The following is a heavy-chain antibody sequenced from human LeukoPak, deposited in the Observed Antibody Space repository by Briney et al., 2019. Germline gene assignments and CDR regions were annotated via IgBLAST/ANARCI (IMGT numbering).Heavy chain of an antibody. CDR1: GFTFSTYA. Sequence: GGSLRLSCAASGFTFSTYAMHWVRQAPGDGLEWVAFIGSDGTNKHYGDAVKGRFTISRDNSKNTLYLQMNSLRPEDTAVYNCAKGLRDGSNKYFDSWGQGTLVTVSS. CDR3: AKGLRDGSNKYFDS. D-gene: IGHD5-24*01. V-gene: IGHV3-30*02. J-gene: IGHJ4*02. CDR2: IGSDGTNK.